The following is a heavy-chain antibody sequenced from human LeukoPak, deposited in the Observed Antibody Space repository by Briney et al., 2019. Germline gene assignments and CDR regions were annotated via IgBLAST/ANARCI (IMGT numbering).Heavy chain of an antibody. CDR2: TYYSGST. D-gene: IGHD3-10*01. CDR3: ARGGYVSLWFGESDNWFDP. J-gene: IGHJ5*02. Sequence: SETLSLTCTVSGGSISSYYWSWIRQPPGKGLEWIGYTYYSGSTNYNPSLKSRVTISVHTSKNQFSLKLSSVTAADTAVYYCARGGYVSLWFGESDNWFDPWGQGTLVTVSS. CDR1: GGSISSYY. V-gene: IGHV4-59*01.